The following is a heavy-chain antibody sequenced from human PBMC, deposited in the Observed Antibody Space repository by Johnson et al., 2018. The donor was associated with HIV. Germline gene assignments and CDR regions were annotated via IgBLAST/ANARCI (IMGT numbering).Heavy chain of an antibody. CDR2: ISYDGSNK. J-gene: IGHJ3*02. CDR3: ARVGDSSSSLGAFDI. V-gene: IGHV3-30*04. D-gene: IGHD6-6*01. Sequence: QVQLVESGGGVVQPGRSLRLSCAASGFTFSSYAMHWVRQAPGKGLEWVAVISYDGSNKYYADSVKGRFTISRDNSKNTLYLQMNSLGAEDTAVYYCARVGDSSSSLGAFDIWDQGTMVTVSS. CDR1: GFTFSSYA.